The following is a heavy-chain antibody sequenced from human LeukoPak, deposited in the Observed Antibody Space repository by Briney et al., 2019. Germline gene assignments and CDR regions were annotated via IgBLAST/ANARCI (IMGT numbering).Heavy chain of an antibody. CDR3: ARVAPTGAFDI. Sequence: GGSPRLSCAASGFTFSSYWMSWVRQAPGKGLEWVANIKQDGSEKYYVDSVKGRFTISRDNAKNSLYLQMNSLRAEDTAVYYCARVAPTGAFDIWGQGTMVTVSS. V-gene: IGHV3-7*01. J-gene: IGHJ3*02. CDR2: IKQDGSEK. CDR1: GFTFSSYW.